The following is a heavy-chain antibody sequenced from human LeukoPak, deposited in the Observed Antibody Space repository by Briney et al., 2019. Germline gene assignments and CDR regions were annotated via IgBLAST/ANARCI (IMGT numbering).Heavy chain of an antibody. CDR1: GGSVTSSSFY. CDR2: INYSGIT. D-gene: IGHD2-2*01. J-gene: IGHJ3*02. V-gene: IGHV4-39*07. Sequence: SETLSLTCTLSGGSVTSSSFYWAWIRQPPGKGLECIGTINYSGITYYNSPLKSRVTISVDTSKNQFSLKLNSVTAADTAVYLCAKSGPAAGRPDAFDIWGQGTMVTVSS. CDR3: AKSGPAAGRPDAFDI.